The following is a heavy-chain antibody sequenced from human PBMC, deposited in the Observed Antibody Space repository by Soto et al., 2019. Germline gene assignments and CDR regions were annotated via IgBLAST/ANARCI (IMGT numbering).Heavy chain of an antibody. CDR2: ISSISIYI. Sequence: GALRGSGAASGFTFSSYRMNWVRQGPGKGLEWVSSISSISIYIYYADSVKGRFTISRDNAKNSLYLQMNSLRAEDTAVYYCAADIVATISPYYYSGMDVWGQGTTVSVSS. J-gene: IGHJ6*02. CDR1: GFTFSSYR. D-gene: IGHD5-12*01. V-gene: IGHV3-21*01. CDR3: AADIVATISPYYYSGMDV.